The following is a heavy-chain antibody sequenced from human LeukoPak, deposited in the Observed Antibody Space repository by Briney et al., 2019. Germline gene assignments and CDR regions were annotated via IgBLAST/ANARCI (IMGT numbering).Heavy chain of an antibody. D-gene: IGHD6-13*01. CDR1: GYNFSSYS. V-gene: IGHV3-21*01. CDR3: ARGGLSSWYNYLFIYCDY. Sequence: GGSLRLSCAASGYNFSSYSMNWVRQAPGKGLEWVSSISSSSSYIYYADSVKGRFTISRDNAKNSLYLQMNSLRAEDTAVYYCARGGLSSWYNYLFIYCDYWGQGTLDSVSS. CDR2: ISSSSSYI. J-gene: IGHJ4*02.